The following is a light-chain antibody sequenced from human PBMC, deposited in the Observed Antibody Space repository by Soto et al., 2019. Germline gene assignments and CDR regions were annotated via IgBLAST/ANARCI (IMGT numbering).Light chain of an antibody. V-gene: IGKV3-15*01. Sequence: EIVMTQSPATLSVSPGERATLSCRASQSVSSNLAWYQQKPGQAPRLLIYGASTSATGIPARFSGSGSGTEFTLTISSLKSEDFAVYYCQQYNNLPHMALGQGTKVEIK. CDR3: QQYNNLPHMA. CDR1: QSVSSN. J-gene: IGKJ1*01. CDR2: GAS.